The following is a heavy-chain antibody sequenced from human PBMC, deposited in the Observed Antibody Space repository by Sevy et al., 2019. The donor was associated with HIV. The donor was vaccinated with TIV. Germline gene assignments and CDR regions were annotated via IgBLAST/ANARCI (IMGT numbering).Heavy chain of an antibody. V-gene: IGHV4-59*01. D-gene: IGHD2-2*01. CDR3: ARDMLGYCSSTSCYAEGYFDY. CDR1: GGSISSYY. Sequence: SETLSLTCTVSGGSISSYYWSWLRQPPGKGLEWIGYIYYSGSTNYNPSLKSRVTISVDTSKNQFSLKLSSVTAADTAVYYCARDMLGYCSSTSCYAEGYFDYWGQRTLVTVSS. J-gene: IGHJ4*02. CDR2: IYYSGST.